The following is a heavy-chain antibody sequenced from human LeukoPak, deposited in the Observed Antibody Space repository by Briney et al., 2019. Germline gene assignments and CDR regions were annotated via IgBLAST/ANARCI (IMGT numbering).Heavy chain of an antibody. CDR1: GLTFSVSA. CDR3: THPAYYYNVDV. Sequence: GSLRLSCSASGLTFSVSAIHWVRQASGKGLEWVGRIKTKADNYATAYAASVKGRFTISRDDSTNTAYLQMNSLKTEDTAVYYCTHPAYYYNVDVWGKGTTVTVSS. D-gene: IGHD6-25*01. J-gene: IGHJ6*04. V-gene: IGHV3-73*01. CDR2: IKTKADNYAT.